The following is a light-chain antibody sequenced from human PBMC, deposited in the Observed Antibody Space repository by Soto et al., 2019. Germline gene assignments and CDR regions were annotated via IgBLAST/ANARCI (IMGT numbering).Light chain of an antibody. CDR1: QSISTY. CDR2: DAS. J-gene: IGKJ2*01. CDR3: QQSYSTPYT. Sequence: DIQMTQSPSSLSASVGNRVTITCRASQSISTYLNWYQKKPGKAPNLLIYDASRLQSGVPSRFSGSGGGTDFTLTNSSLQPEDCATYYCQQSYSTPYTVGQGTKVDIK. V-gene: IGKV1-39*01.